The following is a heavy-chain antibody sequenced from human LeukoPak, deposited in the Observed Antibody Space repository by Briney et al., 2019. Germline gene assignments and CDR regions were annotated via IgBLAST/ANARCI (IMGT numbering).Heavy chain of an antibody. Sequence: GGSLRLSCVASGFTFSTYGMHWVRQAPGKGLEWVAVIWYDGSNKYYADSVKGRFSISRDNSQNTMYLQMNSLRAEDTAVYYCARGSRDSSGYYSDIQDYAFDIWGQGTMVTVSS. CDR2: IWYDGSNK. V-gene: IGHV3-33*01. CDR1: GFTFSTYG. J-gene: IGHJ3*02. D-gene: IGHD3-22*01. CDR3: ARGSRDSSGYYSDIQDYAFDI.